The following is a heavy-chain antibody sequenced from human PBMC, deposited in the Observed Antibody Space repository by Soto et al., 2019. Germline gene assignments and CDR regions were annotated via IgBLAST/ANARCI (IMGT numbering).Heavy chain of an antibody. CDR1: GGSISSGDYY. D-gene: IGHD3-9*01. Sequence: SETLSLTCTVSGGSISSGDYYWSWIRQPPGKGLEWIGYIYYSGSTYYNPSLKSRVTISVDTSKNQFSLKLSSVTAADTAVYYCARDKSNEYYDILTGYYRLTTYGMDVWGQGTTVTVSS. CDR2: IYYSGST. V-gene: IGHV4-30-4*01. J-gene: IGHJ6*02. CDR3: ARDKSNEYYDILTGYYRLTTYGMDV.